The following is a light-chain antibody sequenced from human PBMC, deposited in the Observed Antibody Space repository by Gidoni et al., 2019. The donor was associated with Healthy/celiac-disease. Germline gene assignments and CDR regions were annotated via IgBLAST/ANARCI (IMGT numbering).Light chain of an antibody. V-gene: IGLV1-40*01. CDR2: GNS. Sequence: QSVLTPPPSVSGAPGQRVTTSCTGSSSNIGAGYDVHWYQQLPGTAPKLLIYGNSNRPSGVPDRFSGSKSGTSASLAITGLQAEDEADYYCQSYDSSLSGPLFGGGTKLTVL. J-gene: IGLJ2*01. CDR1: SSNIGAGYD. CDR3: QSYDSSLSGPL.